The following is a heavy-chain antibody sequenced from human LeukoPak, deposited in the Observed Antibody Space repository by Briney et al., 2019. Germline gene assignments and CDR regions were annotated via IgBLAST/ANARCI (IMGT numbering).Heavy chain of an antibody. D-gene: IGHD2-15*01. V-gene: IGHV3-66*01. J-gene: IGHJ3*02. Sequence: GGSLRLSCAASGFTFSSYWMHWVRQAPGKGLEWVSVIYSGGSTYYADSVKGRFTISRDNSKNTLYLQMNSLRAEDTAVYYCARVAALVSDAFDIWGQGTMVTVSS. CDR3: ARVAALVSDAFDI. CDR2: IYSGGST. CDR1: GFTFSSYW.